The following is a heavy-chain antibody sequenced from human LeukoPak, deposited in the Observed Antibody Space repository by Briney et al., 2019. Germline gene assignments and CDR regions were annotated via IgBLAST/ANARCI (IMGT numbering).Heavy chain of an antibody. CDR3: AKDLVSI. CDR2: ISWNSGSI. D-gene: IGHD6-6*01. Sequence: GGSLRLSCAASGFTFDDYAMHWVRQAPGKGLEWVSGISWNSGSIGYADSVKGRFTISRDNSKNTLYLQMNSLRAEDTATYYCAKDLVSIWGQGTLVTVSS. V-gene: IGHV3-9*01. CDR1: GFTFDDYA. J-gene: IGHJ4*02.